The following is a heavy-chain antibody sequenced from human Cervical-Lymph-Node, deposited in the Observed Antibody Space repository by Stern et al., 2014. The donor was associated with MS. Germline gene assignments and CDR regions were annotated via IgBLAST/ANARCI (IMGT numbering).Heavy chain of an antibody. CDR1: GFSFSRYA. D-gene: IGHD6-13*01. Sequence: VQLVESGGGVVQPGRSLRLSCAASGFSFSRYAMHWVRQAPGKGLEGVALIWYDGSNPYYADSVTGRFTISRDNCKNTLYLQINSRRAEDTAVYYCASAYSSSHYYFDYWGQGTLVTVSS. CDR3: ASAYSSSHYYFDY. J-gene: IGHJ4*02. CDR2: IWYDGSNP. V-gene: IGHV3-33*01.